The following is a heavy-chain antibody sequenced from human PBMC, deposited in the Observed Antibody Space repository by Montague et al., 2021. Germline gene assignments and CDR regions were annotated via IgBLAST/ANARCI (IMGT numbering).Heavy chain of an antibody. Sequence: PLRLSCAASGFTFSDYYVSWIRQAPGKGLEWVSYINTSGSTIYYADSVKGQFTISRDNAKNSLYLQMNSLRAGDTATYYCARGGLRNYYYYMDVWGKGTTVTVSS. D-gene: IGHD3-16*01. CDR1: GFTFSDYY. J-gene: IGHJ6*03. CDR3: ARGGLRNYYYYMDV. V-gene: IGHV3-11*04. CDR2: INTSGSTI.